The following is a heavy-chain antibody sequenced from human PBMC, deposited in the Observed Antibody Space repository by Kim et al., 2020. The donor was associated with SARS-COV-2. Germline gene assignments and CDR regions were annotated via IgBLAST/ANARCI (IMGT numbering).Heavy chain of an antibody. CDR1: GFTFSNFW. CDR2: IKQDGSEK. V-gene: IGHV3-7*03. Sequence: GGSLRLSCAASGFTFSNFWMTWVRQAPGKGLEWVANIKQDGSEKYYVDSVKGRFTISRDNAKNSLYLQMNSLRAEDTAVYYCARGRAHDSRGQGTLVTVS. CDR3: ARGRAHDS. J-gene: IGHJ4*02.